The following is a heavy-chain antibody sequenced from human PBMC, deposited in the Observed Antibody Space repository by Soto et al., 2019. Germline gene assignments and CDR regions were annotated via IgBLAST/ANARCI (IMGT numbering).Heavy chain of an antibody. CDR3: AKDLDTSVVYDFDY. CDR1: GFTFSSFW. J-gene: IGHJ4*02. Sequence: PGGSLRLSCAASGFTFSSFWMHWVRQVPGKGLVWVSRISTDGTSTTYADSVKGRFTISRDNAKNTLYLQMNSLRAEDTAVYYCAKDLDTSVVYDFDYWGQGTLVTVSS. CDR2: ISTDGTST. V-gene: IGHV3-74*01. D-gene: IGHD5-18*01.